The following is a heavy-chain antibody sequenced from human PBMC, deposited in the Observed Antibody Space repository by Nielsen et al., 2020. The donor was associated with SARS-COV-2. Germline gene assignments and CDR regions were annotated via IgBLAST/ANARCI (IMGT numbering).Heavy chain of an antibody. CDR3: ARDHSLTTVTKADAFDI. J-gene: IGHJ3*02. D-gene: IGHD4-17*01. CDR2: ISSSSYI. CDR1: GFTFSSYS. Sequence: GGSLRLSCAASGFTFSSYSMNWVRQAPGKGLEWVSSISSSSYIYYADSVKGRFTISRDNAKNSLYLQMNSLRAEDTAVYYCARDHSLTTVTKADAFDIWGQGTMVTVSS. V-gene: IGHV3-21*01.